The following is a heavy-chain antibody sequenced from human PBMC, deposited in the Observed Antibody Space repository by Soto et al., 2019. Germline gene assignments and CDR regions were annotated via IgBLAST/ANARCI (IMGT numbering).Heavy chain of an antibody. D-gene: IGHD3-10*01. Sequence: ETLSLTCTVSGGSISSYYWSWIRQPPGKGLEWIGYIYYSGSTNYNPSLKSRVTISVDTSKNQFSLKLSSVTAADTAVYYCARDSGITMVRGHFDYWGQGXLVTVYS. CDR1: GGSISSYY. J-gene: IGHJ4*02. CDR3: ARDSGITMVRGHFDY. V-gene: IGHV4-59*01. CDR2: IYYSGST.